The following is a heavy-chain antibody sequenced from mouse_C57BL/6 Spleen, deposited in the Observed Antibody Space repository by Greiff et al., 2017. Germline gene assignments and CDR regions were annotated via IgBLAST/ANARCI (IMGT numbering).Heavy chain of an antibody. J-gene: IGHJ1*03. CDR2: ISYDGSN. CDR1: GYSITSGYY. CDR3: AREYGNPWYFDV. Sequence: EVKLQQSGPGLVKPSQSLSLTCSVTGYSITSGYYWNWIRQFPGNKLEWMGYISYDGSNNYNPSLKNRISITRDTSKNQFFLKLNSVTTEDTATYYCAREYGNPWYFDVWGTGTTVTVSS. V-gene: IGHV3-6*01. D-gene: IGHD2-1*01.